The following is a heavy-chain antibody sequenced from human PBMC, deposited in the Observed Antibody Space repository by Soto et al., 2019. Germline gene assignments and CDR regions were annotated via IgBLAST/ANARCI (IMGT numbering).Heavy chain of an antibody. CDR2: VNPGGDGA. D-gene: IGHD3-16*01. V-gene: IGHV1-46*01. J-gene: IGHJ4*02. CDR1: GYTFTNYC. Sequence: QVQLVQSGAEVKKPGASVQVSCKASGYTFTNYCMHWVRQAPGQGLEWMGRVNPGGDGATYAQKFQGRVTMTRDTSTSTVYMELSSLRSEDTAVYYCIVDGAVPYTGFDYWGQGTLVTVSS. CDR3: IVDGAVPYTGFDY.